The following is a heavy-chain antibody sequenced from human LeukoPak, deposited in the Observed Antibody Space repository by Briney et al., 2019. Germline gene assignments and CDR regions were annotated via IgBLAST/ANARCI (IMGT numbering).Heavy chain of an antibody. CDR2: IYHSGTT. V-gene: IGHV4-38-2*02. Sequence: PSETLSLTCTVSGYSISSGYFWGWIRQPPGKGLEWIGSIYHSGTTYYNPSLKSRVTISVDTSKNQFSLKLSSVTAADTAVYYCARRTIMIVVVKNAFDIWGQGTMVTVSS. CDR3: ARRTIMIVVVKNAFDI. CDR1: GYSISSGYF. J-gene: IGHJ3*02. D-gene: IGHD3-22*01.